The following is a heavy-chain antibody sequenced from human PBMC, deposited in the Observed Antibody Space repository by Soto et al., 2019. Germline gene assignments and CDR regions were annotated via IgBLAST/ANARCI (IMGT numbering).Heavy chain of an antibody. D-gene: IGHD3-22*01. CDR1: GGTFSSYA. CDR2: IIPIFGTA. V-gene: IGHV1-69*01. Sequence: QVQLVQSGAEVKKPGSSVKVSCEASGGTFSSYAISWVRQAPGQGLEWMGGIIPIFGTANYAQKFQGRVTITADESTSTAYMELSSLRSEDTAVYYCARDIRYYYDSSGPPPYYFDYWGQGTLVTVSS. J-gene: IGHJ4*02. CDR3: ARDIRYYYDSSGPPPYYFDY.